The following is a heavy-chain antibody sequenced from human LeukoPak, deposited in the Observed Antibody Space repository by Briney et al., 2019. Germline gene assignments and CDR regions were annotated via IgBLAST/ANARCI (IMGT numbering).Heavy chain of an antibody. D-gene: IGHD4-11*01. CDR1: GFTFSSYA. J-gene: IGHJ6*03. V-gene: IGHV3-7*01. CDR3: ARVRPPMTTVTYYYYMDV. Sequence: GGSLRLSCAASGFTFSSYAMSWVRQAPGKGLEWVANIKQDGSEKYYVDSVKGRFTISRDNAKNSLYLQMNSLRAEDTAVYYCARVRPPMTTVTYYYYMDVWGKGTTVTVSS. CDR2: IKQDGSEK.